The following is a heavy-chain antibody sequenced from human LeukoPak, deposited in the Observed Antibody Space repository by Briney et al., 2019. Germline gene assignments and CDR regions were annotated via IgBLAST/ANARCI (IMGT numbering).Heavy chain of an antibody. CDR3: ARMVWSGYYPPYYYYMDV. CDR1: GGSFSGYY. J-gene: IGHJ6*03. Sequence: SETLSLTCAVYGGSFSGYYWSWIRQPPGKGLEWIGEINHSGSTNYNPSLKSRVTISVDTSKNQFSLKLSSVTAADTAVYYCARMVWSGYYPPYYYYMDVWGKGTTVTVSS. CDR2: INHSGST. V-gene: IGHV4-34*01. D-gene: IGHD3-3*01.